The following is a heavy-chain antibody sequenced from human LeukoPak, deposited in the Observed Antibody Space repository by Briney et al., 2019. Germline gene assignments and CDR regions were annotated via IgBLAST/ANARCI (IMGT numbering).Heavy chain of an antibody. D-gene: IGHD1-1*01. Sequence: GGSLRLSCVASGFTFSTYRMNWVRQAPGKGLEWVSYISSRSRTIYYADSVKGRFTISRDNAKNSLYLQMNSLRAEDTAVYYCARDPSTGREYWGQGTLVTVSS. CDR3: ARDPSTGREY. V-gene: IGHV3-48*04. CDR2: ISSRSRTI. J-gene: IGHJ4*02. CDR1: GFTFSTYR.